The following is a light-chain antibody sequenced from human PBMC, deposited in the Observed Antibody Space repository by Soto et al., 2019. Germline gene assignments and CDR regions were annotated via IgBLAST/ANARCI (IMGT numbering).Light chain of an antibody. Sequence: EIVMTQSPLSLPVTPGEPASISCTSSQSLMYSNGYNYLDWYVRNPGQSPQVLIYLGSNRASGVPARFSGSGSGTSFTLKISRVEAEDVGIYYCMQGLQSPYTFGQGTKLELK. CDR3: MQGLQSPYT. CDR1: QSLMYSNGYNY. CDR2: LGS. J-gene: IGKJ2*01. V-gene: IGKV2-28*01.